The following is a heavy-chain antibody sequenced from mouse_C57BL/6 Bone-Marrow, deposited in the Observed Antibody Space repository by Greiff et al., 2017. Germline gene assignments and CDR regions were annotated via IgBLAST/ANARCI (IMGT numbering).Heavy chain of an antibody. D-gene: IGHD2-1*01. J-gene: IGHJ3*01. CDR3: ARDGNYVRFFAY. V-gene: IGHV1-69*01. CDR1: GYTFTSYW. Sequence: QVQLQQPGAELVMPGASVKLSCKASGYTFTSYWMHWVKQRPGQGLEWIGEIDPSDSYTNYNQKFKGKSTLTVDESSSTAYMQLSSLTSEDSAVYYCARDGNYVRFFAYWGQGTLVTVSA. CDR2: IDPSDSYT.